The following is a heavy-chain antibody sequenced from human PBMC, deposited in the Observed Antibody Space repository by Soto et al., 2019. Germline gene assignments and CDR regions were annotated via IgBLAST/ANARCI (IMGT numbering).Heavy chain of an antibody. CDR1: GFTFSSYS. Sequence: EVQLVESGGGLVKPGGSLRLSCAASGFTFSSYSMNWVRQAPGKGLEWVSSISSSSSYIYYADSVKGRFTISRDTAKNSLYLQMNSLRADDSAVDNCASDHAGYSYGYGLGYWGQGTLVTVSS. V-gene: IGHV3-21*01. J-gene: IGHJ4*02. CDR3: ASDHAGYSYGYGLGY. D-gene: IGHD5-18*01. CDR2: ISSSSSYI.